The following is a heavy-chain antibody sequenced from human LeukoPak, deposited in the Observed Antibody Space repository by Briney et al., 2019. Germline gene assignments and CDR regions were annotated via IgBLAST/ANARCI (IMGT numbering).Heavy chain of an antibody. CDR2: IIPIFGTA. D-gene: IGHD5-24*01. Sequence: SVKVSCKASGGTFSSYAISWVRQAPGQGLEWMGGIIPIFGTANYAQKFQGRVTITTDESTRTASMELTSMRSDDTAAYFCARDLRDGSVRFEYFHHWVQGTQVSVRS. CDR3: ARDLRDGSVRFEYFHH. CDR1: GGTFSSYA. V-gene: IGHV1-69*05. J-gene: IGHJ1*01.